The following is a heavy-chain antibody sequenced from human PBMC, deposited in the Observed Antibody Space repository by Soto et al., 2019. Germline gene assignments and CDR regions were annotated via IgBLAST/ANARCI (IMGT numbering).Heavy chain of an antibody. Sequence: PSETLSLTCAVSGGSIDNSTYYWGWIRQPPGKGLEWIGSVYYSGSSYYSPSLKSRVTMSVDSSKNHFSLILDSVTAADTAVYYCVSINAGGWYYFEYWGQGIMGTVSS. CDR1: GGSIDNSTYY. V-gene: IGHV4-39*02. D-gene: IGHD6-19*01. CDR2: VYYSGSS. J-gene: IGHJ4*02. CDR3: VSINAGGWYYFEY.